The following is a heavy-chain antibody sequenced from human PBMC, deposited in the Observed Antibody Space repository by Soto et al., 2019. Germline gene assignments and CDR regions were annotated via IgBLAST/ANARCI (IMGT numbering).Heavy chain of an antibody. CDR3: ARGAPLGHSSSWYWFDP. Sequence: GASVKVSCKASGYTFTSYYMHWVRQAPGQGLEWMGIINPSGGSTSYAQKFQVRVTMTRDTSTSTVYMELSSLRSEDTAVYYWARGAPLGHSSSWYWFDPWAREPWSPSPQ. CDR1: GYTFTSYY. CDR2: INPSGGST. D-gene: IGHD6-13*01. J-gene: IGHJ5*02. V-gene: IGHV1-46*01.